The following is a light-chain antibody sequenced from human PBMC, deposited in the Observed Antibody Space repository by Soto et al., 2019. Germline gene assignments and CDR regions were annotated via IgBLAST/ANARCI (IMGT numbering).Light chain of an antibody. J-gene: IGLJ1*01. V-gene: IGLV2-8*01. Sequence: QSALTHPPSASGSPGQSVTISCTGTRSDVGGYNYVSWYQQHAGKAPKLMIYEVSKRPSGVPDRFSGSKSGNTASLTVSGLQAEDEADYYCSSYAGSNNKVFGTGTKVTVL. CDR1: RSDVGGYNY. CDR2: EVS. CDR3: SSYAGSNNKV.